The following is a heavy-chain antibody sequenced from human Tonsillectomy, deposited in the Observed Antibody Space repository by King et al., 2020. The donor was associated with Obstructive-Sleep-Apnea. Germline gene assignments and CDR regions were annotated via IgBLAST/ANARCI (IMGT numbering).Heavy chain of an antibody. J-gene: IGHJ4*02. CDR2: IKQDGSEK. CDR3: ARTRGSRSSDY. CDR1: GFTFSSYW. V-gene: IGHV3-7*01. D-gene: IGHD6-13*01. Sequence: VQLVESGGGLVQPGGSLRLSCAASGFTFSSYWMSWVRQAPGKGLEWVANIKQDGSEKYHVDSVKGRFTISRDNAKNSLYLQMNSLRAEDTAVYYCARTRGSRSSDYWGQGTLVTVSS.